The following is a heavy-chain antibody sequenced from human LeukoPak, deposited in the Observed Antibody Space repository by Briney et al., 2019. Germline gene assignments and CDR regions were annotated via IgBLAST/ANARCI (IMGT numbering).Heavy chain of an antibody. CDR1: GFNFDDYA. D-gene: IGHD3-10*01. CDR2: ISWNSGSI. V-gene: IGHV3-9*01. Sequence: PGRSLRLSCAASGFNFDDYAMHWVRQAPGKGLEWVSGISWNSGSIGYADSVKGRFTISRDNAKNSLYLQMNSLRAEDTALYYCAKDNEVRGEHYYYGMDVWGQGTTVTVSS. CDR3: AKDNEVRGEHYYYGMDV. J-gene: IGHJ6*02.